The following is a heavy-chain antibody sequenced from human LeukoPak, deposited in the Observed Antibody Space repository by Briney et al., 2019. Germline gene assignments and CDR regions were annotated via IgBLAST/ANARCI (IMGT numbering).Heavy chain of an antibody. D-gene: IGHD3-16*01. CDR2: VSSSGSAK. CDR1: GFTFSSYE. CDR3: AARGGTAFDY. V-gene: IGHV3-48*03. Sequence: GGSLRLSCVASGFTFSSYEMTWVRQAPGEGLEWLSYVSSSGSAKYYADSVKGRFTISRDNSKNTLYLQINSLRAEDTAVYYCAARGGTAFDYWGQGTLVTVSS. J-gene: IGHJ4*02.